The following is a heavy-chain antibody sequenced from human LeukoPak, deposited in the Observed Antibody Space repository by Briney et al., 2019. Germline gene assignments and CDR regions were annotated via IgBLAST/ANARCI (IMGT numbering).Heavy chain of an antibody. CDR1: GFTFSSYA. CDR3: ARDGRSGSNYGRVDY. V-gene: IGHV3-30*04. Sequence: TGGSLRLSCAASGFTFSSYAMHWVRQAPGKGLEWVTVISYDGSNKYYADSVKGRFTISRDNSKNTLYLQMNSLRAEDTAVYYCARDGRSGSNYGRVDYWGQGTLVTVSS. CDR2: ISYDGSNK. D-gene: IGHD1-26*01. J-gene: IGHJ4*02.